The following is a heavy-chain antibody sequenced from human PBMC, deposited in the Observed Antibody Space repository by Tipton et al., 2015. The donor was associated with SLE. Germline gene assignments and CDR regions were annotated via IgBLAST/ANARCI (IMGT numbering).Heavy chain of an antibody. J-gene: IGHJ3*02. Sequence: LRLSCTVSGGSISSSSYYWGWIRQPPGKGLEWIGYIYDSGSTKYNPSLKSRVTISVDTSKNQLSLKLSSVTAADTAVYYCARDPLRYFDWLFDGGNAFDIWGQGTMVTVSS. CDR2: IYDSGST. CDR3: ARDPLRYFDWLFDGGNAFDI. V-gene: IGHV4-61*01. CDR1: GGSISSSSYY. D-gene: IGHD3-9*01.